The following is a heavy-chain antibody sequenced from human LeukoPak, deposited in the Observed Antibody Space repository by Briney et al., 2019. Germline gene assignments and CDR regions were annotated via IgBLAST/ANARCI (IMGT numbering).Heavy chain of an antibody. J-gene: IGHJ3*02. V-gene: IGHV1-2*02. CDR3: ARDSTSGSSLDI. CDR2: IYPYSGDT. Sequence: ASVKVSCKASGYTFTSYYIHWVRQAPGQGLEWMGWIYPYSGDTNYAQNFQGRVTMTRDTSISTAYMELSSLKSDDTAVYYCARDSTSGSSLDIWGQGTMLTVSS. D-gene: IGHD6-6*01. CDR1: GYTFTSYY.